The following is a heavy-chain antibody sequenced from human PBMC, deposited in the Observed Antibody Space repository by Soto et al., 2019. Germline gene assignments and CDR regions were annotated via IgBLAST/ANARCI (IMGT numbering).Heavy chain of an antibody. CDR3: ARDVRLLWFGELSY. V-gene: IGHV1-18*01. Sequence: ASVKVSCKASGYTFTSYGISWVRQAPGQGLEWMGWISAYNGNTNYAQKLQGRVTMTTDTSTSTAYMELRSLRSDDTAVYYCARDVRLLWFGELSYWGQGTLVTVSS. CDR2: ISAYNGNT. CDR1: GYTFTSYG. D-gene: IGHD3-10*01. J-gene: IGHJ4*02.